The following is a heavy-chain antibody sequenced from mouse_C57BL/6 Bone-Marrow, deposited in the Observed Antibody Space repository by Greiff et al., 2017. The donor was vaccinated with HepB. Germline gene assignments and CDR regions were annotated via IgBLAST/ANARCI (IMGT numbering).Heavy chain of an antibody. V-gene: IGHV14-4*01. D-gene: IGHD1-1*01. J-gene: IGHJ1*03. CDR1: GFNIKDDY. CDR2: IDPENGDT. CDR3: TSYYYGSSSRYFDV. Sequence: VQLQQSGAELVRPGASVKLSCTASGFNIKDDYMHWVKQRPEQGLEWIGWIDPENGDTEYASKYQGKATITADTSSNTAYLQLSSLTSEDTAVYYCTSYYYGSSSRYFDVWGTGTTVTVSS.